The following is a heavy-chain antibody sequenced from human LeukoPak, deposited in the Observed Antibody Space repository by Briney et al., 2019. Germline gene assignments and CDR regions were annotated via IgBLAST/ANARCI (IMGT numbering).Heavy chain of an antibody. V-gene: IGHV5-51*01. D-gene: IGHD5/OR15-5a*01. CDR3: VRPQSVSETFSLSTFQH. J-gene: IGHJ1*01. CDR1: GYSFTSYW. Sequence: GESLKISCKGSGYSFTSYWIGWVRQMPGKGLEWMGLIYPGDSEIKYSPSVQGHVTISADTSISTAYLQWSSLKASDTATYFCVRPQSVSETFSLSTFQHWGQGTLVSVSS. CDR2: IYPGDSEI.